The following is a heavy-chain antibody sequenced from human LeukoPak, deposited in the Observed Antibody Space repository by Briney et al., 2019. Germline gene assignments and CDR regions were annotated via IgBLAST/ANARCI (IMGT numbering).Heavy chain of an antibody. CDR1: GYSFTTYD. V-gene: IGHV1-8*01. CDR2: MNPDSGNT. J-gene: IGHJ5*02. Sequence: ASVKVSSTASGYSFTTYDINWVRQATGQGLEWRGWMNPDSGNTGYAQKFQGRVTMTRDTSISTAYMELSSLRSDDTAVYYCAKSTMGTRRINDLWGRGTLVTVSS. D-gene: IGHD3-10*01. CDR3: AKSTMGTRRINDL.